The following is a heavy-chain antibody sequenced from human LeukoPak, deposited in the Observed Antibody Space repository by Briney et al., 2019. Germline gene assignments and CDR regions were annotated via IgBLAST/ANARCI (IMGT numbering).Heavy chain of an antibody. D-gene: IGHD6-6*01. CDR2: IDPNSGGS. CDR1: GYTFTGYY. CDR3: ARGPSHGAFDI. Sequence: ASVKVSCKASGYTFTGYYMHWLRQAPGQGLEWVGCIDPNSGGSNYAQKFQGRVTMTRDTSISTAYMDLSSLTSDDTAVYYCARGPSHGAFDIWGQGTLVTVSS. J-gene: IGHJ3*02. V-gene: IGHV1-2*02.